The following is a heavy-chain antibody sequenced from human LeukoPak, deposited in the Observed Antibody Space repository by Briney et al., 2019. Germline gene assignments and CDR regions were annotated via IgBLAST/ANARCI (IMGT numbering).Heavy chain of an antibody. CDR2: ITPGDSDT. Sequence: GKSLKISCKGSGYSFTSYWIGWVRQMPGKGLEWMGIITPGDSDTRYSPSFQGQVTISADKSISTAYLQWSSLKASDTAMYYCARIAAAGTGYYYYGGMDVWGQGTTVTVSS. V-gene: IGHV5-51*01. CDR1: GYSFTSYW. J-gene: IGHJ6*02. CDR3: ARIAAAGTGYYYYGGMDV. D-gene: IGHD6-13*01.